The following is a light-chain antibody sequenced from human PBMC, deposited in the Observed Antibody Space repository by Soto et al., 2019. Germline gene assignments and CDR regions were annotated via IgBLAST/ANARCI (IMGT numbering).Light chain of an antibody. CDR2: DVS. CDR3: QQYKDSMWT. J-gene: IGKJ1*01. CDR1: QTVERW. V-gene: IGKV1-5*01. Sequence: DIQMTQSPSTLSASVGDRVTITCRASQTVERWLAWYQQKPGKAPNLLISDVSSLESGVPSRFSGSGSATEFTLTISGLQPADFATYYCQQYKDSMWTFGQGTKVDIK.